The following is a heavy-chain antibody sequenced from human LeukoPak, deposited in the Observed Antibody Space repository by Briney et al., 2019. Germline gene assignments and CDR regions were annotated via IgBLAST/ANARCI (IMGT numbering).Heavy chain of an antibody. CDR1: GGFICSGGYY. CDR2: IYYSGST. V-gene: IGHV4-31*03. J-gene: IGHJ4*02. D-gene: IGHD2/OR15-2a*01. Sequence: PSQTLSLTCTVSGGFICSGGYYWSWIRQHPGKGLEWIGYIYYSGSTYYNPSLKSRVTISVDTSKNQFSLKLSSVTAADSAVYYCARGGISLVDYWGQGTLVTVSS. CDR3: ARGGISLVDY.